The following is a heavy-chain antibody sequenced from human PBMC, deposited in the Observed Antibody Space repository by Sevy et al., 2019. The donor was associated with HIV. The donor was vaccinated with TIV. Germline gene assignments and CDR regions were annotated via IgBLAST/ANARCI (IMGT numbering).Heavy chain of an antibody. D-gene: IGHD3-10*01. CDR2: IFSSGST. V-gene: IGHV4-61*02. CDR3: AREKARGASGSYYSHYYYYMDV. CDR1: GGSISSDTYY. Sequence: SETLSLTCTVSGGSISSDTYYGSWIRQPAGKGLEWIGRIFSSGSTNYNPSLKSRFTISVDTSKNQFSLKLSSVTAADTAVYYCAREKARGASGSYYSHYYYYMDVWGKGTTVTVSS. J-gene: IGHJ6*03.